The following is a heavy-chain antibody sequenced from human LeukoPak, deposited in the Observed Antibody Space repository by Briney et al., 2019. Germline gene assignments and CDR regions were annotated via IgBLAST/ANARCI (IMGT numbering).Heavy chain of an antibody. V-gene: IGHV1-18*01. CDR3: ARDPEDYGDYAFDY. CDR1: GYTFTSYG. CDR2: ISAYNGNT. J-gene: IGHJ4*02. D-gene: IGHD4-17*01. Sequence: ASVKVSCKASGYTFTSYGISWVRQAPGQGLEWMGWISAYNGNTNYAQKLQGRVTMTTDTSTSTAYMELRSLRSDDTAVYYCARDPEDYGDYAFDYWGQGTLVTVSS.